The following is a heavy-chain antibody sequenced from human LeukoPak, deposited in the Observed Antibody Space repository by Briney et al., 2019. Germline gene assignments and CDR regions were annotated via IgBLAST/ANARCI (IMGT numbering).Heavy chain of an antibody. V-gene: IGHV4-59*12. CDR3: ASRYYGSGSYYKGLSRGYYFDY. D-gene: IGHD3-10*01. Sequence: SETLSLTCNISAGSIRNYYWTWFRQPPGKGLEWIGYVYYSGSTNYNPSLKSRVTISMDTSKNQFSLKLSSVTAADTAVYYCASRYYGSGSYYKGLSRGYYFDYWGQGTLVTVSS. CDR2: VYYSGST. J-gene: IGHJ4*02. CDR1: AGSIRNYY.